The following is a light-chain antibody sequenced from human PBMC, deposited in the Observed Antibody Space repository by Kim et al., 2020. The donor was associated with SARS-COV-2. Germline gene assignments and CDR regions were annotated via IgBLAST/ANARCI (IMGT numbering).Light chain of an antibody. CDR1: QSLVYSDGNSY. J-gene: IGKJ3*01. CDR3: MQGTHRPFT. CDR2: KVS. Sequence: PASTSCTSSQSLVYSDGNSYLNWFHQRPGQSPRRLIYKVSNRDSGVPDRFSGSGSGTDFTLQISRVEAEDVGVYYCMQGTHRPFTFGPGTKVDIK. V-gene: IGKV2-30*01.